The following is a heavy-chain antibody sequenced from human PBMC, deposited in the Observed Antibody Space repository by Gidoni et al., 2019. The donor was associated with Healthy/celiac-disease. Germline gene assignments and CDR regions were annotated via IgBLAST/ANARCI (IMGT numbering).Heavy chain of an antibody. V-gene: IGHV1-2*02. J-gene: IGHJ1*01. CDR3: ARLLGDYYDSSGSPSGCFQH. CDR1: GYTFTGYY. Sequence: QVQLVQSGAEVKKPGASVKVCCKASGYTFTGYYMHRVRQAPGQGLEWMGWINPNSGGTNYAQKFQGRVTMTRDTSISTAYMELSRLRSDDTAVYYCARLLGDYYDSSGSPSGCFQHWGQGTLVTVSS. D-gene: IGHD3-22*01. CDR2: INPNSGGT.